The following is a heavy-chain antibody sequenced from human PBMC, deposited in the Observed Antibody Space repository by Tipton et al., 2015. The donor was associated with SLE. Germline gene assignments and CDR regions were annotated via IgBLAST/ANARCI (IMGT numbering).Heavy chain of an antibody. CDR3: AREGYCSSTSCYGDYNWFDP. J-gene: IGHJ5*02. V-gene: IGHV4-61*02. D-gene: IGHD2-2*01. CDR1: GGSISSSSYY. CDR2: IYTSGST. Sequence: TLSLTCTVSGGSISSSSYYWGWIRQPAGKGLEWIGRIYTSGSTNYNPSLKSRVTISVDTSKNQFSLKLSSVTAADTAVYYCAREGYCSSTSCYGDYNWFDPWGQGTLVTVSS.